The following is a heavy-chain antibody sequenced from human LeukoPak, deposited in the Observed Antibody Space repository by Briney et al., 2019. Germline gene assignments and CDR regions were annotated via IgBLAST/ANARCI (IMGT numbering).Heavy chain of an antibody. CDR3: ARDRPAGGVGDFDH. CDR2: IYTDGST. D-gene: IGHD3-16*01. J-gene: IGHJ4*02. V-gene: IGHV3-66*01. CDR1: GFTFSSYA. Sequence: GGSLRLSCAASGFTFSSYAMSWVRQAPGKGLEWVSAIYTDGSTYYAGSVKGRFTISRDNSENTLYLQMNSLRVEDTAVYYCARDRPAGGVGDFDHWGQGTLVTVSS.